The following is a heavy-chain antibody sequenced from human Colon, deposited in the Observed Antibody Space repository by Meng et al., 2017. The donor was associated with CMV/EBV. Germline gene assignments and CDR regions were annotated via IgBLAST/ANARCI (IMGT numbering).Heavy chain of an antibody. J-gene: IGHJ4*02. V-gene: IGHV3-30*02. CDR2: IHIDGGEK. Sequence: GGSLRLSCAASGFTFSTFAMHWVRQAPGKGLEWVAFIHIDGGEKNYGDSVKSRFTISRDNSKNTLYLQMNSLITDDTAIYYCAKDFWIDYHTGYWGQGTVVTVSS. CDR1: GFTFSTFA. CDR3: AKDFWIDYHTGY. D-gene: IGHD3-3*01.